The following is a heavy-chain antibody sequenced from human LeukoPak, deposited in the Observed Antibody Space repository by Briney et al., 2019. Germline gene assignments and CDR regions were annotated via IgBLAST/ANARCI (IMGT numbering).Heavy chain of an antibody. J-gene: IGHJ3*02. D-gene: IGHD6-19*01. CDR1: GYTFTGYY. CDR3: ARDRVSGWYRGDAFDI. Sequence: GASVKVSCKASGYTFTGYYMHWVRQAPGQGLERMGWINPNSGGTNYAQKFQGRVTMTRDTSISAAYMELSRLRSDDTAVYYCARDRVSGWYRGDAFDIWGQGTMVTVSS. CDR2: INPNSGGT. V-gene: IGHV1-2*02.